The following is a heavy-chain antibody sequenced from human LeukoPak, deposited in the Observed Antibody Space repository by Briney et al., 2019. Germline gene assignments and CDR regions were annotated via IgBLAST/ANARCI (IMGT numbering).Heavy chain of an antibody. Sequence: SETLSLTCTVSGGSISSSSYYWGWIRQPPGKGLEWIGSIYYSGSTYYNPSLKSRVTISVDTSKNQFSLKLSSVTAADTAVYYCARDAMVRGVQRPYYFDYWGQGTLVTVSS. V-gene: IGHV4-39*02. CDR2: IYYSGST. CDR1: GGSISSSSYY. J-gene: IGHJ4*02. CDR3: ARDAMVRGVQRPYYFDY. D-gene: IGHD3-10*01.